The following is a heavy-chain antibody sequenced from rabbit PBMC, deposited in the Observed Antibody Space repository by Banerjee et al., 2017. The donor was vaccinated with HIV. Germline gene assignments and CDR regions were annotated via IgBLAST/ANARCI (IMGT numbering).Heavy chain of an antibody. Sequence: QEQLEESGGGLVKPEGSLTLTCKASGFSFSSSYYICWVRQAPGKGLEWIGCGWAGSASTYYASWAKGRFTISKTSSTTVTLQMTSLTAADTATYFCARRPSSSGYAFNLWGQGTLVTVS. V-gene: IGHV1S45*01. CDR2: GWAGSAST. CDR3: ARRPSSSGYAFNL. J-gene: IGHJ4*01. D-gene: IGHD1-1*01. CDR1: GFSFSSSYY.